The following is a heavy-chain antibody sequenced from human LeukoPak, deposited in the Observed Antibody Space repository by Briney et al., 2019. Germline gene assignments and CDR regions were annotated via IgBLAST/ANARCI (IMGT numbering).Heavy chain of an antibody. J-gene: IGHJ6*02. CDR3: ARVGGYYYYYGMDV. V-gene: IGHV1-8*01. CDR1: GYTFTSYD. Sequence: WASVKVSCKASGYTFTSYDVNWVRQAPGQGLEWMGWMNPNSGNTGYAQKLQGRVTMTRNTSISTAYMELSSLRSEDTAVYYCARVGGYYYYYGMDVWGQGTTVTVSS. CDR2: MNPNSGNT.